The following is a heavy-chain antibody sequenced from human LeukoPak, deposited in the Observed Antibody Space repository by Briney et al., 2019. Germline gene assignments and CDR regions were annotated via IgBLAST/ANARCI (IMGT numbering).Heavy chain of an antibody. CDR2: ISSSSYI. Sequence: GGSLRLSCAASGFTFSSYSMNWVRQAPGKGLEWVSSISSSSYIYYADSVKGRFTISRGNAKNSLYLQMNSLRAEDTAVYYCARPPDTYYYYMDVWGKGTTVTVSS. J-gene: IGHJ6*03. CDR1: GFTFSSYS. V-gene: IGHV3-21*01. CDR3: ARPPDTYYYYMDV. D-gene: IGHD5-18*01.